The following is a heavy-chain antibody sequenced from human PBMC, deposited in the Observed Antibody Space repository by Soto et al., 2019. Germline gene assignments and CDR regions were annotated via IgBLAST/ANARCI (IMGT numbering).Heavy chain of an antibody. V-gene: IGHV1-69*01. CDR3: ATHYYDSSGYFGYDAFDI. D-gene: IGHD3-22*01. J-gene: IGHJ3*02. CDR1: GGTFSSYA. CDR2: IIPIFGTA. Sequence: QVQLVQSGAEVKKPGSSVKVSCKASGGTFSSYAISWVRQAPGQGLEWMGGIIPIFGTANYAQKFQGRVTITADESTSTAYMELSSLRSEVTAVYYCATHYYDSSGYFGYDAFDIWGQGTMVTVSS.